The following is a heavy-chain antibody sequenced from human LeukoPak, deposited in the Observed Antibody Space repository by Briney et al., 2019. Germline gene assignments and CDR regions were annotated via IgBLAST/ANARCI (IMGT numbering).Heavy chain of an antibody. J-gene: IGHJ4*02. Sequence: SQTLSLTCTIYGGSFNSYDRSWIRQPPGKGLEWIGEINHYGSTKYNPPLKNRVSLDTSKNQFSLKLSSVTAADTAVYYCARLGGGSSYPLWGQGILVTVSS. CDR3: ARLGGGSSYPL. CDR1: GGSFNSYD. V-gene: IGHV4-34*01. CDR2: INHYGST. D-gene: IGHD1-26*01.